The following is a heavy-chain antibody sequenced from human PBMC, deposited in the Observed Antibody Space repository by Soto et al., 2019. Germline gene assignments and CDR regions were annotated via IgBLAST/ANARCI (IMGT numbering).Heavy chain of an antibody. Sequence: TLSLTCTVSGGSISSGGYYWSWIRQHPGKGLEWIGYIYYSGSTYYNPSLKSRVTISVDTSKNQFSLKLSSVTAADTAVYYCARDPRLXGGVRYFDSRYYYGMDVWGQGTTVTVSS. CDR1: GGSISSGGYY. CDR2: IYYSGST. V-gene: IGHV4-31*03. D-gene: IGHD3-9*01. J-gene: IGHJ6*02. CDR3: ARDPRLXGGVRYFDSRYYYGMDV.